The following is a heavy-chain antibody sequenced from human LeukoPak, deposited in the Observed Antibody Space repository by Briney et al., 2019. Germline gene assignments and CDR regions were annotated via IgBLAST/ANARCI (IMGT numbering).Heavy chain of an antibody. CDR1: GYTFTSHD. CDR2: MSPNSGDT. J-gene: IGHJ4*02. Sequence: ASVKVSCKASGYTFTSHDINWVRQATGQGLEWMGWMSPNSGDTGYAQKFQGRITMTSDSSISTAYMELSSLRSEDTAIYYCVRTPPNWGFDYWGQGTLVTVSS. V-gene: IGHV1-8*01. D-gene: IGHD7-27*01. CDR3: VRTPPNWGFDY.